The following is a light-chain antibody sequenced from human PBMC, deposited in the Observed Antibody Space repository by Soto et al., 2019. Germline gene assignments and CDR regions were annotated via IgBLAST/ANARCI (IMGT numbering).Light chain of an antibody. V-gene: IGKV3-20*01. Sequence: EIVLTQFPGTLSLSPGERATLSCRASQSVGSNYLAWYQQRPGQPPNLLIFGASHRAPDIPDRFSGSGSGTDFTLTISRLEPEDFAMYYCLHHGSSLWTFGQGTKVDIK. CDR2: GAS. J-gene: IGKJ1*01. CDR3: LHHGSSLWT. CDR1: QSVGSNY.